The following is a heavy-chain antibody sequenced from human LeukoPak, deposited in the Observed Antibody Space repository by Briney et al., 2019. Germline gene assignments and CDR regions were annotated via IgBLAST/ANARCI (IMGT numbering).Heavy chain of an antibody. J-gene: IGHJ6*03. D-gene: IGHD3-10*01. V-gene: IGHV2-70*04. CDR3: ARSITMVRGRHYYYYMDV. CDR2: IDWDDDK. Sequence: SGPTLVNPTQTLTLTCTFSGFSLSTSGMRVSWIRQPPGKALEWLSRIDWDDDKFYSTSLKTRLTISKDTSKNQVVLTMTNMDPVDTATYYCARSITMVRGRHYYYYMDVWGKGTTVTVSS. CDR1: GFSLSTSGMR.